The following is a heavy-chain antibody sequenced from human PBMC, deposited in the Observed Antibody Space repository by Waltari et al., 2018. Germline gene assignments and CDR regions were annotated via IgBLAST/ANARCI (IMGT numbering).Heavy chain of an antibody. Sequence: QVQLVQSGAEVKKPGSSVKVSCKAYGDSVSRYSISWVRQAPGHGLEWMGGVVPMFGTTSYAQKLQDRVSITADDSTSTAYMELSGLRSEDTAVYYCASYGLGGNFFDYWGQGTLVTVSS. CDR1: GDSVSRYS. J-gene: IGHJ4*02. CDR3: ASYGLGGNFFDY. CDR2: VVPMFGTT. V-gene: IGHV1-69*12. D-gene: IGHD4-17*01.